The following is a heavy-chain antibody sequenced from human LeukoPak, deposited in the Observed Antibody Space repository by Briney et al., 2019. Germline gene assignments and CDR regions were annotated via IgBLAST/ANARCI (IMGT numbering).Heavy chain of an antibody. J-gene: IGHJ4*02. CDR1: GGSFSGYY. V-gene: IGHV4-34*01. D-gene: IGHD5-18*01. CDR2: INHSGST. CDR3: ARGRSYGSPFVGY. Sequence: SETLSLTCAVYGGSFSGYYWSWIRQPPGKGLEWIGEINHSGSTNYNPSLKSRVTISVDTSKNQFSLKLSSVTAADTAVYYCARGRSYGSPFVGYWGQGTLVTVSS.